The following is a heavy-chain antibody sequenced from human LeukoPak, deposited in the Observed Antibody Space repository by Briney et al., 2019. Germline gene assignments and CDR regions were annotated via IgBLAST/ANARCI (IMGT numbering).Heavy chain of an antibody. CDR3: ARDRPHNWFDP. Sequence: GESLRLSCGASGCTFSDHWMHWVRQAPGKGLVWVSGIDTDGSTTRYADSVKGRFTISRDNAKNTLYLQMNTLRAEDTAVYYCARDRPHNWFDPWGQGTLVTVSS. V-gene: IGHV3-74*01. CDR2: IDTDGSTT. CDR1: GCTFSDHW. J-gene: IGHJ5*02.